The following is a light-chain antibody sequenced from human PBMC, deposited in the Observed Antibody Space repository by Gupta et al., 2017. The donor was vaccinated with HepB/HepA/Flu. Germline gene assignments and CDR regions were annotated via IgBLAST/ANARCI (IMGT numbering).Light chain of an antibody. J-gene: IGKJ1*01. Sequence: DFHLTQSPSFLSASVGDRVTITCRASQAISNYFAWYQQKPGKAPKLLIYGAFNLDTGVPSRFSGSGYGTEVTITSSSRQQEDLATYYCQQRNNYPPWTFGQGTKVEIK. V-gene: IGKV1-9*01. CDR2: GAF. CDR1: QAISNY. CDR3: QQRNNYPPWT.